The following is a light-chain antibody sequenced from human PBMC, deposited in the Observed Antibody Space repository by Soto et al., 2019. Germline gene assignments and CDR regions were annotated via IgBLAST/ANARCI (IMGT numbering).Light chain of an antibody. CDR1: SSDVGGYNY. Sequence: QSAPTQPASVSGSPGQSITISCTGTSSDVGGYNYVSWYQQHPDKAPKLMIYEVSNRPSGVSNRFSGSKSGNTASLTISGLQAEDEADYYCSSYTSSSTPVFGGGTQLTVL. V-gene: IGLV2-14*01. J-gene: IGLJ2*01. CDR2: EVS. CDR3: SSYTSSSTPV.